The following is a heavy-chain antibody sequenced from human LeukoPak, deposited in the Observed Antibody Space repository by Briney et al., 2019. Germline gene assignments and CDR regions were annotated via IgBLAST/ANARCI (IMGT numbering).Heavy chain of an antibody. CDR3: ARDGVVTMELDY. J-gene: IGHJ4*02. D-gene: IGHD3-10*01. V-gene: IGHV4-59*11. Sequence: SETLSLTCSVSGASISSHYWSWIRQPPGKGLEWIGYIYYSVRTNYNPSLKSRVTISVDTSKNQFSLKLSSVTAADTAMYYCARDGVVTMELDYWGQGTLVTVSS. CDR2: IYYSVRT. CDR1: GASISSHY.